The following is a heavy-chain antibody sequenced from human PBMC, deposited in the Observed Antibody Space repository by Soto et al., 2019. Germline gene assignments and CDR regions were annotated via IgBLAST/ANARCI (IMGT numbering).Heavy chain of an antibody. D-gene: IGHD4-17*01. J-gene: IGHJ3*02. Sequence: QVQLQESGPGLVKPSETLSLTCTVSGGSISSYYWSWIRQPPGKGLEWIGYIYYSGSTNYNPSLKSRVTISVDTSKNQFSLKLSSVTAADTAVYYCAGPVGEVNAFYIWGQGTMVTVSS. CDR1: GGSISSYY. V-gene: IGHV4-59*01. CDR2: IYYSGST. CDR3: AGPVGEVNAFYI.